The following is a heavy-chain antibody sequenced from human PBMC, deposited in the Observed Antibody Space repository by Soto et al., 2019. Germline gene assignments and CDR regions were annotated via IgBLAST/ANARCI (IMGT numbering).Heavy chain of an antibody. CDR3: ARSLCSGGSCYQPVDY. D-gene: IGHD2-15*01. Sequence: ASVKVSCKASGYTFTSYYMHWVRQAPGQGLEWMGIINPSGGSTSYAQKFQGRVTMTRDTSTSTVYMELSSLRSEDTAVYYCARSLCSGGSCYQPVDYWGQGTLVTVSS. CDR1: GYTFTSYY. J-gene: IGHJ4*02. CDR2: INPSGGST. V-gene: IGHV1-46*03.